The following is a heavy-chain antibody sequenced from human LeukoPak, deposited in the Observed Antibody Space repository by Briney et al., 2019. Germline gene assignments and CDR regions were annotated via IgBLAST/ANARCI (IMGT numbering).Heavy chain of an antibody. CDR3: ARHRPARLPSTEEIDY. J-gene: IGHJ4*02. V-gene: IGHV5-51*01. CDR2: IYPGDSDT. CDR1: GYSFTSYW. D-gene: IGHD2-2*01. Sequence: GESLKISCKGSGYSFTSYWIGWVRQMPGKGLEWMGIIYPGDSDTRYSPSFQGQVTISADKSISTAYLQWSSLKASDTAMYYCARHRPARLPSTEEIDYWGQGTLVTVSS.